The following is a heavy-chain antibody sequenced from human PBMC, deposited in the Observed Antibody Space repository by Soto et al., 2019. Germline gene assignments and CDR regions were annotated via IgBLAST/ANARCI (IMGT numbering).Heavy chain of an antibody. Sequence: QVQLVESGGGVVQPGRSLRLSCAASGFTFSSYGMHWVRQAPGKGLEWVAVIWYDGSNKYYADSVKGRFTISRDNSKNTLYLQMNSLRAEDTAVYYCAREEGGGNSYGGGGMEVWGQGTTVTVPS. J-gene: IGHJ6*02. CDR3: AREEGGGNSYGGGGMEV. CDR1: GFTFSSYG. V-gene: IGHV3-33*01. D-gene: IGHD1-26*01. CDR2: IWYDGSNK.